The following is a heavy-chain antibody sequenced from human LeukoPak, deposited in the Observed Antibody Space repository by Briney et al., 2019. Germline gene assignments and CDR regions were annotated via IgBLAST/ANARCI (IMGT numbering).Heavy chain of an antibody. Sequence: PSETLSLTCAVYGESLSNYYWSWIRQPPGKGLEWIGEINHYGSTNYNPSLKSRITISVDTSKNQFSLKLSSVTAADTAVYYCARDIRPSGRAAAKAGFRNWFDPWGQGTLVTVSS. CDR2: INHYGST. CDR3: ARDIRPSGRAAAKAGFRNWFDP. J-gene: IGHJ5*02. D-gene: IGHD6-13*01. CDR1: GESLSNYY. V-gene: IGHV4-34*01.